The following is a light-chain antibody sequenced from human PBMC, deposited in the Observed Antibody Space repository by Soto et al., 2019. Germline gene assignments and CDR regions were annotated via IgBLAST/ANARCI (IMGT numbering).Light chain of an antibody. V-gene: IGKV3-20*01. CDR2: GAS. Sequence: EIVLTQSPGTLSLSPGERATLSCRASQSVSSSYLAWYQQKPGQAPRLLIYGASSGATGIQGRFSGSGSGTDFTLTISRLEPEDFAPYYCQQYGSSIPITFGQGTRLEI. J-gene: IGKJ5*01. CDR3: QQYGSSIPIT. CDR1: QSVSSSY.